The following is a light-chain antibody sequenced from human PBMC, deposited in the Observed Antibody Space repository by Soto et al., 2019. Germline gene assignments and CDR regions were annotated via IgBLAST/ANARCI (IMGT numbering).Light chain of an antibody. J-gene: IGKJ5*01. Sequence: EIQVTDSPSSLSASVGDRVTITCRATQSISSYLNWYQQKPGKAPKLLIYAASSLQSGVPSRFSGSGSGTDFTLTISSLQPEDFATYYCQQSYSTPITFGQGTRLEIK. CDR3: QQSYSTPIT. CDR1: QSISSY. V-gene: IGKV1-39*01. CDR2: AAS.